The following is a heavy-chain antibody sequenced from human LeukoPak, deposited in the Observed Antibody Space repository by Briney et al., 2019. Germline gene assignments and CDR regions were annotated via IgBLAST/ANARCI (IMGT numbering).Heavy chain of an antibody. CDR1: GFTFSNYE. CDR2: ISSSSSYI. CDR3: ARSSGYSYTTYYYYMDV. V-gene: IGHV3-21*01. D-gene: IGHD5-18*01. Sequence: GGSLRLSCAASGFTFSNYEMNWVRQAPGKGLEWVSSISSSSSYIYYADSVKGRFTISRDNAKNSLYLQMNSLRAEDTAVYYCARSSGYSYTTYYYYMDVWGKGTTVTVSS. J-gene: IGHJ6*03.